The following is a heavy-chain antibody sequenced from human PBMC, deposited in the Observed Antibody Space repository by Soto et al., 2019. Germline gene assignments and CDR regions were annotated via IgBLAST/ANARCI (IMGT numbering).Heavy chain of an antibody. J-gene: IGHJ4*02. Sequence: ASVKVSCKASGYTFTGYYMHWVRQAPGQGLEWMGWINPNSGGTNYAQKFQGWVTMTRDTSISTAYMELSRLRSDDTAVYYCARGKDDFWSGPYQYYFDYWGQETLVTVSS. CDR2: INPNSGGT. CDR1: GYTFTGYY. V-gene: IGHV1-2*04. CDR3: ARGKDDFWSGPYQYYFDY. D-gene: IGHD3-3*01.